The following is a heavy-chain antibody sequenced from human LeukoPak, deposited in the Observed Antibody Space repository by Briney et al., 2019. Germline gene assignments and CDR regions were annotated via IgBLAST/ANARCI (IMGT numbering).Heavy chain of an antibody. Sequence: PGRSLRLSCAASGXTFSSYGVHWVRQAPGKGLEWVAVISYDGSNKYYADSVKGRFTISRDNSKNTLYLQMNSLRAEDTAVYYCAKAIAAAGLDYWGQGTLVTVSS. CDR3: AKAIAAAGLDY. CDR1: GXTFSSYG. J-gene: IGHJ4*02. CDR2: ISYDGSNK. V-gene: IGHV3-30*18. D-gene: IGHD6-13*01.